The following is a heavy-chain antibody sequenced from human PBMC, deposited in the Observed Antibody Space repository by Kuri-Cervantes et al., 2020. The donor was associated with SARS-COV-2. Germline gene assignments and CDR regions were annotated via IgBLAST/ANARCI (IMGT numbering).Heavy chain of an antibody. J-gene: IGHJ6*03. V-gene: IGHV1-18*04. D-gene: IGHD3-10*01. CDR1: GYNFTNSD. CDR2: ISPYKDYT. Sequence: ASVKVSCKASGYNFTNSDITWVRQAPGQGLEWLGWISPYKDYTKYAQKVQGRVTMTTDTSTNTTYMEVRSLRSDDTAVYFCARVFCGRAHGAGTYDFMDVWGKGTTVTVSS. CDR3: ARVFCGRAHGAGTYDFMDV.